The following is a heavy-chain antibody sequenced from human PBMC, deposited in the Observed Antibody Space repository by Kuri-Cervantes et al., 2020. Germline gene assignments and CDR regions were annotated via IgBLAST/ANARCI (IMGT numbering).Heavy chain of an antibody. V-gene: IGHV3-33*01. CDR1: GFTFSSYG. D-gene: IGHD3-9*01. CDR2: IWYDGSNK. CDR3: AREDEGVSITIFSPGPGAFDI. Sequence: GESLKISCAASGFTFSSYGMHWVRQAPGKGLEWVAVIWYDGSNKYYADPVKGRFTISRDNSKNTLYLQMNSLRAEDTAVYYCAREDEGVSITIFSPGPGAFDIWGQGTMVTVSS. J-gene: IGHJ3*02.